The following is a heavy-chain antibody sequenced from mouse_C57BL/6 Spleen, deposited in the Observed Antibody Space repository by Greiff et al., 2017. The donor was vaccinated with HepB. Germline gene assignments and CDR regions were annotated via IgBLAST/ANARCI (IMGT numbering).Heavy chain of an antibody. Sequence: EVQLQQSGAELVKPGASVKLSCTASGFNIKDYYMHWVKQRTEQGLEWIGRIDPEDGETKYAPKFQGKATITADTSSITAYLQLSSLTSEDTAVYYCAISPTSYVSSLPFAYWGQGTLVTVSA. D-gene: IGHD1-1*01. J-gene: IGHJ3*01. CDR3: AISPTSYVSSLPFAY. V-gene: IGHV14-2*01. CDR1: GFNIKDYY. CDR2: IDPEDGET.